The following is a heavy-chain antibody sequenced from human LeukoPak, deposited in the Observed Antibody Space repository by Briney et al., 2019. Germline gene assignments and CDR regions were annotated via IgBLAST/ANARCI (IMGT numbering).Heavy chain of an antibody. CDR3: ARDREQQLVWYGMDV. CDR1: GSTFSNYW. D-gene: IGHD6-13*01. CDR2: INPDGSRT. V-gene: IGHV3-74*01. J-gene: IGHJ6*02. Sequence: GGSLRLSCVVSGSTFSNYWMHWVRQAPGKGLVWVSRINPDGSRTDYADSVKGRFTISRDNSKNTLYLQMNSLRAEDTAVYYCARDREQQLVWYGMDVWGQGTTVTVAS.